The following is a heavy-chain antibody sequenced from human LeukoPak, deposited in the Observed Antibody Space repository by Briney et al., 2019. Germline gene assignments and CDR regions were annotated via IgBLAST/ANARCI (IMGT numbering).Heavy chain of an antibody. D-gene: IGHD2-2*01. J-gene: IGHJ4*02. V-gene: IGHV3-30-3*01. CDR1: GFTFRNYW. Sequence: PGGSLRLSCAASGFTFRNYWMFWVRQAPGKGLEWVAVISYDGSNKYYADSVKGRFTISRDNSKNTLYLQMNSLRAEDTAVYYCARGGDIVVVPAAMWDYWGQGTLVTVSS. CDR3: ARGGDIVVVPAAMWDY. CDR2: ISYDGSNK.